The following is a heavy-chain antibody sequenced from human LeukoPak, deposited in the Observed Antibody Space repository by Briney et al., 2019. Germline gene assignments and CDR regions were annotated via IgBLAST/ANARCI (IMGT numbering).Heavy chain of an antibody. V-gene: IGHV3-30*04. CDR2: ISYDGRNI. D-gene: IGHD3-9*01. Sequence: PGRSLRLSCAASGFTFSSYTMHWVRQGPGKGLEWVAVISYDGRNIHYADSVKGRFTISRDNSKNTPYLQMNSLRAEDTAVYYCARGIAILTAGDYWGQGTLVTVSS. J-gene: IGHJ4*02. CDR3: ARGIAILTAGDY. CDR1: GFTFSSYT.